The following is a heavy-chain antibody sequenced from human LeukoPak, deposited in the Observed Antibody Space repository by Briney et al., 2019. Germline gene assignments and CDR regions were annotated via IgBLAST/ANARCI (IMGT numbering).Heavy chain of an antibody. Sequence: ASVKVSCKASGGTFSSYAISWVRQAPGQGLEWMGRTIPILGIANYAQKFQGRVTMTTDTPTSTAYMELRSLRSDDTAVYYCALFYSRSHPFEYWGQGTLVTVSS. CDR3: ALFYSRSHPFEY. CDR1: GGTFSSYA. J-gene: IGHJ4*02. D-gene: IGHD6-6*01. CDR2: TIPILGIA. V-gene: IGHV1-69*04.